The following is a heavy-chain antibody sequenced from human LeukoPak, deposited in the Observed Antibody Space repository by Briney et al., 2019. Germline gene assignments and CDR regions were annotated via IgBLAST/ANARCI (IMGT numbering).Heavy chain of an antibody. D-gene: IGHD3-10*01. J-gene: IGHJ5*01. CDR3: AKEGAYPIITYDS. CDR1: GFTFNSYW. V-gene: IGHV3-7*01. Sequence: GSLKLSFSASGFTFNSYWMNWVRQAPGKGLELVANIKRDGNEKNYVDSVKGRFSISRDNAKNSLYLQMDSLRAEDTAVYYCAKEGAYPIITYDSWGQGALVTVSS. CDR2: IKRDGNEK.